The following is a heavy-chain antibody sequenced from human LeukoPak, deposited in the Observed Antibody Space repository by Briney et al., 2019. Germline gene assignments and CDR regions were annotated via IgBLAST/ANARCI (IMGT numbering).Heavy chain of an antibody. J-gene: IGHJ4*02. D-gene: IGHD4-23*01. CDR3: ARHPGGNTKFDY. V-gene: IGHV4-59*08. CDR1: GGSISSNY. CDR2: IYYSGST. Sequence: SETLSLTCTVSGGSISSNYWSWIRQPPGKGLEWIGFIYYSGSTNYNPSLKSRVTISVDTSKNQFSLKLTSVTAADTAVYYCARHPGGNTKFDYWGQGTLVTVSS.